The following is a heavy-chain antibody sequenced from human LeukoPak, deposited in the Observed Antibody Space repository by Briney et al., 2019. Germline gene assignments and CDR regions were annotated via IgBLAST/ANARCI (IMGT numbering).Heavy chain of an antibody. D-gene: IGHD6-19*01. CDR3: AKVAVHSSGWYGFDS. J-gene: IGHJ5*01. CDR1: GFTFSSYA. Sequence: PGGSLRLSCVASGFTFSSYAMTWVRQAPGKGLEWVSVISVSGGNTYYADSVKGRFTISRDHSKNTLYLQMNSLRVEDTAVYYCAKVAVHSSGWYGFDSWGQGTLVTVSS. V-gene: IGHV3-23*01. CDR2: ISVSGGNT.